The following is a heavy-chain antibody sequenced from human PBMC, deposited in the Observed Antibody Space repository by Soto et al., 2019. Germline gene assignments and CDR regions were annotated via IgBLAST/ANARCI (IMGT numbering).Heavy chain of an antibody. CDR2: IYYSGST. D-gene: IGHD3-10*01. J-gene: IGHJ4*02. CDR1: GGSISSYY. CDR3: ARTMVRGVIIKTRHFDY. Sequence: SETLSLTCTVSGGSISSYYWSWIRQPPGKGLEWIGYIYYSGSTNYNPSPKSRVTISVDTSKNQFSLKLSSVTAADTAVYYCARTMVRGVIIKTRHFDYWGQGTLVTVSS. V-gene: IGHV4-59*01.